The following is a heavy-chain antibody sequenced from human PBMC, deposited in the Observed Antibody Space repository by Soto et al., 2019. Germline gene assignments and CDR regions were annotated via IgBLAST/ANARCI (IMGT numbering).Heavy chain of an antibody. Sequence: TLSLTCTVSGGSISSSSYYWGWIRKSAGKGLERIGRIYATGTTDYNPSLKSRVMMSVDTSKKQFSLKLRSVTAADTAVYYCVRDGTKTLRDWFDPWGQGISVTVPS. CDR1: GGSISSSSYY. CDR2: IYATGTT. CDR3: VRDGTKTLRDWFDP. J-gene: IGHJ5*02. D-gene: IGHD1-1*01. V-gene: IGHV4-61*02.